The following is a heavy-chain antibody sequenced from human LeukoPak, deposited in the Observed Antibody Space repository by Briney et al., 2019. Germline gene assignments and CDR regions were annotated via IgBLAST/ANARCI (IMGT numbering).Heavy chain of an antibody. Sequence: GGSLRLSCAASGFTFNDYDMHWVRQAPGKGLEWVSFITGSGVTTSYADSVKGRFTVSRDSAKHSLFLQMNSLRAEDTAVYYCARPTSSGSINSWGQGTLVTVSS. V-gene: IGHV3-48*01. D-gene: IGHD6-19*01. CDR1: GFTFNDYD. CDR2: ITGSGVTT. J-gene: IGHJ4*02. CDR3: ARPTSSGSINS.